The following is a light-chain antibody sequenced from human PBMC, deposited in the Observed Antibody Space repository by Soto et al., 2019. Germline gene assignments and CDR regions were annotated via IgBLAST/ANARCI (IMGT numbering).Light chain of an antibody. V-gene: IGKV3-15*01. CDR3: QQYNNLPLT. CDR2: GAS. Sequence: EIVMTQSPATLSVSPGERATLSCRASQSINNNLAWYQQKPGQGPRLLIYGASSRATGIPARFSGSGSGKGLTLTISSLKYEDFAIYYCQQYNNLPLTFGGGTKVELK. J-gene: IGKJ4*01. CDR1: QSINNN.